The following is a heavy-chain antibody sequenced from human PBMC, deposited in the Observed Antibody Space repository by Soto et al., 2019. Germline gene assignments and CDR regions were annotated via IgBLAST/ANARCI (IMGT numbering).Heavy chain of an antibody. J-gene: IGHJ6*01. CDR3: TRGLLGGAPSYTFHGMDV. CDR1: GITFSDHY. Sequence: EVQLVESGGGLVQPGGSLRLSCAASGITFSDHYMDWVRQAPGKGLEWVARSRNRVNSHTTEYAASVKGRFTISRDESKSSLYLQMNSLKIEDTAVYYCTRGLLGGAPSYTFHGMDVWGQGTTVTVSS. D-gene: IGHD1-26*01. V-gene: IGHV3-72*01. CDR2: SRNRVNSHTT.